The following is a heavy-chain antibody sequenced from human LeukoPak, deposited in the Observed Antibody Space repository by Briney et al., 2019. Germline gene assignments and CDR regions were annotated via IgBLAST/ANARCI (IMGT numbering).Heavy chain of an antibody. CDR3: AKVGSPGATAFDY. J-gene: IGHJ4*02. Sequence: GGSLRLSCAASGFTFSSYDRSWVRQAPGKGQEWVSTISGSGGSAYYADSVKGRFTISRDNSKNTLSLQMNSLRAEDTAVYYCAKVGSPGATAFDYWGRGTLVTVS. D-gene: IGHD1-26*01. CDR1: GFTFSSYD. CDR2: ISGSGGSA. V-gene: IGHV3-23*01.